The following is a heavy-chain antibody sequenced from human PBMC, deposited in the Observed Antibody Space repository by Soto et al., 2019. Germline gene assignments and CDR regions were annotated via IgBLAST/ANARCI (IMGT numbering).Heavy chain of an antibody. V-gene: IGHV4-34*01. J-gene: IGHJ4*02. CDR2: INHSGST. CDR3: ARGPVGATQQHYYFDY. Sequence: QVQLQQWGAGLLKPSETLSLTCAVYGGSFSGYYWSWIRQPPGKWLEWIGEINHSGSTNYNPSLKGRVTISVDTSKNQYSLKLSSVTAADTAVYYCARGPVGATQQHYYFDYWGQGTLVTVSS. D-gene: IGHD1-26*01. CDR1: GGSFSGYY.